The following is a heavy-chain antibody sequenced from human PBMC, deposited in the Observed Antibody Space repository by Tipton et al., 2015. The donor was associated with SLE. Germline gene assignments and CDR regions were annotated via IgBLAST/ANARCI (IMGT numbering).Heavy chain of an antibody. CDR2: INPNSGGT. V-gene: IGHV1-2*06. CDR3: GRGLITMVRGDAFDI. Sequence: QSGAEVKKPGASVKVSCKASGYTFTGYYMHWVRQAPGQGLEWMGRINPNSGGTNYAQKFQGRVTMTRDTSISTAYMELSRLRSDVTAVYYGGRGLITMVRGDAFDIWGQGTVVTVSS. D-gene: IGHD3-10*01. J-gene: IGHJ3*02. CDR1: GYTFTGYY.